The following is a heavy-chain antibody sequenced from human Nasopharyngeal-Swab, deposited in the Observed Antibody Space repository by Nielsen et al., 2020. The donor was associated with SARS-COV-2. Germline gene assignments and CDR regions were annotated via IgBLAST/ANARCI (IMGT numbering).Heavy chain of an antibody. Sequence: WVRQAPGQGLEWMGWINTNTGNPTYAQGFTGRFVFSLDTSVSTAYLQISRLKAEDTAVYYCARAQWELLRTYYYYYGMDVWGQGTTVTVSS. J-gene: IGHJ6*02. V-gene: IGHV7-4-1*02. CDR2: INTNTGNP. CDR3: ARAQWELLRTYYYYYGMDV. D-gene: IGHD1-26*01.